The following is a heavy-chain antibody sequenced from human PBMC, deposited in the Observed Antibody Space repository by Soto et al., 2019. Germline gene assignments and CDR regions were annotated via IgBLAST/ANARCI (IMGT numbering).Heavy chain of an antibody. CDR1: GFTFSSYW. J-gene: IGHJ3*02. V-gene: IGHV3-74*01. CDR3: FSSGSPDAFDI. CDR2: INSDGSST. D-gene: IGHD3-22*01. Sequence: GSLRLSCAASGFTFSSYWVHWVRQAPGKGLVWVSRINSDGSSTSYADSVKGRFTISRDNAKNTLYLQMNSLRAEDTAVYYCFSSGSPDAFDIWGQGTMVTVSS.